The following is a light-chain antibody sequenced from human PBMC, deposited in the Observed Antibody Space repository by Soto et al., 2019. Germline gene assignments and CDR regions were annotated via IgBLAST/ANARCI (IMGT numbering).Light chain of an antibody. V-gene: IGKV3-15*01. CDR2: GAS. J-gene: IGKJ2*01. CDR3: QQYHNWPPQYT. Sequence: EIVMTQSPASLSVSPGDGATLSCRASQSVASNVAWYQQKPGQGPRLLIHGASTRAAGVPARFSGSGSGTDLTLTISSLQSEDFAVYYRQQYHNWPPQYTFGQGTKLQIK. CDR1: QSVASN.